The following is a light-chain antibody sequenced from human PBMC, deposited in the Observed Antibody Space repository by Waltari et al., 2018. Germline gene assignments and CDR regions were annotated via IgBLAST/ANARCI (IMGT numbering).Light chain of an antibody. Sequence: EIVLTQSPATLSLSPGASATLSCRPSQSVSSYLAWYQQKPGQAPRLLIYDASNRATGIPARFSGSGSGTDFTLTISSLEPEDFAVYYCQQRSNWPPWTFGQGTKVEIK. CDR1: QSVSSY. V-gene: IGKV3-11*01. CDR3: QQRSNWPPWT. J-gene: IGKJ1*01. CDR2: DAS.